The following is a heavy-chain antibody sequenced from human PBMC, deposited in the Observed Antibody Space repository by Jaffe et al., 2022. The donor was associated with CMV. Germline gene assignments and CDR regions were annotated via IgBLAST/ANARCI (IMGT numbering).Heavy chain of an antibody. Sequence: QVQLVQSGAEVKKPGASVKVSCKASGYTFTSYGISWVRQAPGQGLEWMGWISAYNGNTNYAQKLQGRVTMTTDTSTSTAYMELRSLRSDDTAVYYCARRTEHIVVVTAIPHYYYYMDVWGKGTTVTVSS. CDR1: GYTFTSYG. CDR3: ARRTEHIVVVTAIPHYYYYMDV. J-gene: IGHJ6*03. D-gene: IGHD2-21*02. CDR2: ISAYNGNT. V-gene: IGHV1-18*04.